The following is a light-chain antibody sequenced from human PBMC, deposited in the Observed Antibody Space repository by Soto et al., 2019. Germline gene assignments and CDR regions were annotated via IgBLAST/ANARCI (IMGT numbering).Light chain of an antibody. CDR2: DAS. J-gene: IGKJ2*01. Sequence: IQMTHSPSSLSASVGDRVTIACRASQSISSWLAWYQQKPGKAPKLLIYDASSLESGVPSRFSGSGSGTEFTLTISSLQPDDFATYYCQQYNSYPYTFGQGPKVDIK. V-gene: IGKV1-5*01. CDR3: QQYNSYPYT. CDR1: QSISSW.